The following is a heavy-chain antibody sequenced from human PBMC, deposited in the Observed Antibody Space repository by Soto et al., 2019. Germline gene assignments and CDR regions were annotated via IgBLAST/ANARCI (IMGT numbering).Heavy chain of an antibody. CDR2: IIPIYGTA. J-gene: IGHJ6*02. CDR3: ARDQAQYYYGSGSYHYGMDV. D-gene: IGHD3-10*01. Sequence: SVKVSFKASGGSFSTYGISWVRQAPGQGLEWMGGIIPIYGTATYAQKFQGRVTITADESTSTAYMELSSLRSEDTAVYYCARDQAQYYYGSGSYHYGMDVWGQGTTVTVSS. CDR1: GGSFSTYG. V-gene: IGHV1-69*13.